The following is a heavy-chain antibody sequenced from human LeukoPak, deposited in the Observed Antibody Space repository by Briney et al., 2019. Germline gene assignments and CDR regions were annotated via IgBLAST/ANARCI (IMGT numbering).Heavy chain of an antibody. CDR3: ARGANYDFWSGPPFYYYYYYMDV. J-gene: IGHJ6*03. CDR1: RFTFSSYS. V-gene: IGHV3-7*04. CDR2: IKQDGSEK. D-gene: IGHD3-3*01. Sequence: GGSLRLSCAASRFTFSSYSMHWVRQAPGKGLEWVANIKQDGSEKYYVDSVKGRFTISRDNAKNSLYLQMNSLRAEDTAVYYCARGANYDFWSGPPFYYYYYYMDVWGKGTTVTVSS.